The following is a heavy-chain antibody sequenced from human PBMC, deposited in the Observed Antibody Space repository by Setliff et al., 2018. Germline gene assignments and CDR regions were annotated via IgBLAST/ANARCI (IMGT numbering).Heavy chain of an antibody. J-gene: IGHJ4*02. D-gene: IGHD6-6*01. CDR3: ARGRIAERPEAIDY. CDR2: INHRGFT. V-gene: IGHV4-39*07. Sequence: SETLSLTCTVSGASITNINHYWTWIRQPPGERLEWIGEINHRGFTDYKPSLNSRLTMSVETSRNQFSLNLGSVTAADTGVYYCARGRIAERPEAIDYWGQGTPVTVSS. CDR1: GASITNINHY.